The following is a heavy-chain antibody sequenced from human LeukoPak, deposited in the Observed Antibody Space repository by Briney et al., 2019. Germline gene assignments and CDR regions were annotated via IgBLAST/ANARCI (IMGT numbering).Heavy chain of an antibody. Sequence: GGSLRLSCAASGFTFSNTWMNWVRQAPGKGLEWVSTISGSGGSTYYADSVKGRFTISRDNSKNTLSLQMNSLRAEDTAVYYCAPDPNKWLRNYWGQGTLVTVSS. CDR1: GFTFSNTW. J-gene: IGHJ4*01. D-gene: IGHD5-12*01. CDR3: APDPNKWLRNY. V-gene: IGHV3-23*01. CDR2: ISGSGGST.